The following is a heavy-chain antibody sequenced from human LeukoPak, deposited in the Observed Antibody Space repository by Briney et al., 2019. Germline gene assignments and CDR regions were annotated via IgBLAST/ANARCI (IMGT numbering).Heavy chain of an antibody. Sequence: PGVPLRLSCGASGFTFRRYWMLWVRQAPGKALVGVSRNNRYGSSTSYADSVKGRFTISRDNAKNTLYLQMNSLRAEDTAVYYCARDPPSSGYYYDYYYGMDVWGQGTTVTVSS. CDR2: NNRYGSST. CDR3: ARDPPSSGYYYDYYYGMDV. D-gene: IGHD3-22*01. J-gene: IGHJ6*02. V-gene: IGHV3-74*01. CDR1: GFTFRRYW.